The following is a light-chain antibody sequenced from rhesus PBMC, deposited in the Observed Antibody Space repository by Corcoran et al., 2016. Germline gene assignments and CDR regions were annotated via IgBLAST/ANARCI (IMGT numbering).Light chain of an antibody. J-gene: IGKJ4*01. CDR2: YES. V-gene: IGKV1-66*01. CDR1: QDINKY. CDR3: QQYDNSPLT. Sequence: DIQMTQSPSSLSASVGDRVTINCRASQDINKYVNWYQQKPGKAPHPLFNYESSLDGGVPSRFSGSGSGKYYTLPITGLQPDDVATYYCQQYDNSPLTFGVGTTVEIK.